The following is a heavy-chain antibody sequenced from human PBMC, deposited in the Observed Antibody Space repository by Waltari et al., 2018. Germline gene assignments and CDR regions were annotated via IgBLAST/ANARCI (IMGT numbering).Heavy chain of an antibody. CDR2: IIPIFGTA. V-gene: IGHV1-69*08. D-gene: IGHD5-12*01. CDR1: GGTFSSYA. CDR3: ARDLKGDGYNSNAFDI. J-gene: IGHJ3*02. Sequence: QVQLVQSGAEVKKPGSSVKVSCKASGGTFSSYAISWVRQAPGQGLEWMGRIIPIFGTANYAQKFQGRVTITADKSTSTAYMELSSLRSEDTAVYYCARDLKGDGYNSNAFDIWGQGTMVTVSS.